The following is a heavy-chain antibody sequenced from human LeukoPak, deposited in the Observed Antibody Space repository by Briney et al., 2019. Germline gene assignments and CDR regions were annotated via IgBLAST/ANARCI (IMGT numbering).Heavy chain of an antibody. D-gene: IGHD1-1*01. Sequence: PSETLSLTCTVSGGSISSYYWSWIRRPPGKGLEWIGYIYYSGSTNYNPSLKSRVTISVDTSKNQFSLKLSSVTAADTAVYFCVRDRELAYWGQGILVTVSS. CDR1: GGSISSYY. CDR2: IYYSGST. CDR3: VRDRELAY. J-gene: IGHJ4*02. V-gene: IGHV4-59*01.